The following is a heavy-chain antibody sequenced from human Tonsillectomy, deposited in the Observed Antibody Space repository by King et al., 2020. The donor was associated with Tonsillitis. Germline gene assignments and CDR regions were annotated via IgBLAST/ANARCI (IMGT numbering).Heavy chain of an antibody. Sequence: VQLVESGAEVKKPGESLKISCKGSGYSFTSYWIGWVRQMPGKGLAWRGIIYPGDSDTRYSPSFQGQVTISADKSISTAYLQWSSLKASDTAMYYCARRITMFRGVINVGYFDLWGRGTLVTVSS. J-gene: IGHJ2*01. CDR3: ARRITMFRGVINVGYFDL. CDR2: IYPGDSDT. D-gene: IGHD3-10*01. V-gene: IGHV5-51*01. CDR1: GYSFTSYW.